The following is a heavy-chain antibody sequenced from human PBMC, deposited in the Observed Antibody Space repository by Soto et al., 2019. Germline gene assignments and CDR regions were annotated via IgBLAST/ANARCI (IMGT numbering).Heavy chain of an antibody. CDR3: ARDARGDEAPMDY. CDR2: INPNSGGT. V-gene: IGHV1-2*04. Sequence: TSVKVSCKDSGYTLTGYYMQWVRQAPGQGLEWMGWINPNSGGTNYAQKFQGWVTMTRDTSISTAYMELSRLRSDDTAVYYCARDARGDEAPMDYWGQGTLVTVSS. D-gene: IGHD3-10*01. CDR1: GYTLTGYY. J-gene: IGHJ4*02.